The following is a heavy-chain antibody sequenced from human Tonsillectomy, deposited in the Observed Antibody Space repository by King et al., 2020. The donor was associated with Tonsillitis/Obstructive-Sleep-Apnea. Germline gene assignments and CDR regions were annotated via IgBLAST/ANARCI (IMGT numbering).Heavy chain of an antibody. J-gene: IGHJ6*02. D-gene: IGHD3-9*01. V-gene: IGHV4-34*01. Sequence: VQLQQWGAGLLKPSETLSLTCAVYGGSFSYYYWSWIRQSPGKGLEWIGEINHSGSTNYNPSLKSRVTISVDTSKNQFSLKLSSVTAADTAVYYCARGPDYDIVIGDDYYYYYGMDVWGQGTTVTVSS. CDR1: GGSFSYYY. CDR2: INHSGST. CDR3: ARGPDYDIVIGDDYYYYYGMDV.